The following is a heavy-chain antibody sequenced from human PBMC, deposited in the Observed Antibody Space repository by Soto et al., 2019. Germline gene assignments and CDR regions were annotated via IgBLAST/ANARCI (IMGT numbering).Heavy chain of an antibody. D-gene: IGHD6-6*01. CDR2: IYYSGST. V-gene: IGHV4-59*01. Sequence: SETLSLTCTVSGGSISSYYWSWIRQPPGKGLEWIGYIYYSGSTNYNPSLKSRVTISVDTSKNQFSLKLSSVTAADTAVYYCARTLEYSSSYLEIWFVTWGQGTLVTVSS. J-gene: IGHJ5*02. CDR1: GGSISSYY. CDR3: ARTLEYSSSYLEIWFVT.